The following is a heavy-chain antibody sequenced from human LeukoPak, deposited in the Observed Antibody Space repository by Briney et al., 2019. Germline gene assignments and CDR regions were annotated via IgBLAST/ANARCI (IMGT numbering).Heavy chain of an antibody. J-gene: IGHJ4*02. CDR3: ANDDISSSWSFDY. CDR1: GFTFSSYS. Sequence: PGGSLRLSCAASGFTFSSYSMNWVRQAPGKGLEWVSSISSSSSYIYYADSVKGRFTISRDNAKNSLYLQMNSLRAEDTAVYYCANDDISSSWSFDYWGQGTLVTVSS. D-gene: IGHD6-13*01. V-gene: IGHV3-21*01. CDR2: ISSSSSYI.